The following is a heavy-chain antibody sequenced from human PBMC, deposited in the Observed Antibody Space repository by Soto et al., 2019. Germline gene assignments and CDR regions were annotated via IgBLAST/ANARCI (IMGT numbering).Heavy chain of an antibody. J-gene: IGHJ4*02. CDR2: IYYSGST. V-gene: IGHV4-59*01. CDR3: ARSGYDYYFDY. Sequence: PSETLSLTCTVSGGSISSYYWSWIRQPPGKGLEWIGYIYYSGSTNYNPSLKSRVTISVDTSKNQFSLKLSSVTAADTAVYYCARSGYDYYFDYWGQGTLVTVSS. CDR1: GGSISSYY. D-gene: IGHD3-3*01.